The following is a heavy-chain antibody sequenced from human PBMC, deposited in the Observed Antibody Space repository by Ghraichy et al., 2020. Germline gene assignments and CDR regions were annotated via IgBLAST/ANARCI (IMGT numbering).Heavy chain of an antibody. Sequence: LSLTCAASGFTFSSYAMTWVRQAPGKGLEWVSLISGSGDTTYYADSVKGRFTISRDNSKNTLYLQMNSLRAEDTALYYCAKTTPPDYWGQGTLVTVSS. J-gene: IGHJ4*02. CDR1: GFTFSSYA. V-gene: IGHV3-23*01. D-gene: IGHD1-14*01. CDR2: ISGSGDTT. CDR3: AKTTPPDY.